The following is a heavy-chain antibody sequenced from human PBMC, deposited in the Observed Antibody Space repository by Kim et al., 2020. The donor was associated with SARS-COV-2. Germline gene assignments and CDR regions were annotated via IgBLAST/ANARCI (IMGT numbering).Heavy chain of an antibody. Sequence: AQKFQGRVTITADESTSTAYMELSSLRSEDTAVYYCARGSRGLAAAFDYWGQGTLVTVSS. D-gene: IGHD2-15*01. CDR3: ARGSRGLAAAFDY. J-gene: IGHJ4*02. V-gene: IGHV1-69*01.